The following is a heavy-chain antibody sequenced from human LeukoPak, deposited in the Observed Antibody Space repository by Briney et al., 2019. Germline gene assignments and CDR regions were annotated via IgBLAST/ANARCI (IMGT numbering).Heavy chain of an antibody. V-gene: IGHV4-59*01. CDR3: GRDALVGYFSYYYMDV. J-gene: IGHJ6*03. CDR2: ISNSGST. D-gene: IGHD2-15*01. CDR1: GGSNSSYY. Sequence: SETLPLLYTVCGGSNSSYYWIWIRQPPVKGLDWIGEISNSGSTSYNPSLKSRVTISIDTSKNQFSLKLSSVTAADTAVYYCGRDALVGYFSYYYMDVWGKGTTVTVSS.